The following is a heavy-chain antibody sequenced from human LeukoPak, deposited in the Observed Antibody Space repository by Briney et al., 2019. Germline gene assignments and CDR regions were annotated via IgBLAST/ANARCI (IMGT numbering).Heavy chain of an antibody. V-gene: IGHV4-39*07. J-gene: IGHJ5*02. CDR2: IYYTGST. CDR3: ARVLSGLGLRYFDWPISGGWFDP. D-gene: IGHD3-9*01. Sequence: SETLSLTCIVSGGSINSSSYYWGWLRQPPGTGLEWIGSIYYTGSTYYNPSLKSRVTISVDTSKNQFSLKLSSVTAADTAVYYCARVLSGLGLRYFDWPISGGWFDPWGQGTLVTVSS. CDR1: GGSINSSSYY.